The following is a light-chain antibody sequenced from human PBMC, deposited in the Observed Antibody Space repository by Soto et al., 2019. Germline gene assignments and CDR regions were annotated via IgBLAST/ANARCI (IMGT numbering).Light chain of an antibody. CDR1: QSVSNNY. V-gene: IGKV3-11*01. CDR2: DAS. CDR3: QQRSNWPPIT. J-gene: IGKJ5*01. Sequence: EIVLTPSPGTLSLSPGERATLSCRASQSVSNNYLAWYQQKPGQAPRLLIYDASNRATGIPARFSGSGSGTDFTLTISSLEPEDFAVYYCQQRSNWPPITFGQGTRLEIK.